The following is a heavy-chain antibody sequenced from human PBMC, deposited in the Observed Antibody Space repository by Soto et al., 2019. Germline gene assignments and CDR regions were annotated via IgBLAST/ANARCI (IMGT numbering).Heavy chain of an antibody. D-gene: IGHD4-17*01. V-gene: IGHV1-69*12. J-gene: IGHJ6*02. CDR1: GGTFSSYA. CDR2: IIPIFGTA. Sequence: QVQLVQSGAEVKKPGSSVKVSCKASGGTFSSYAISWVRQAPGQGLEWMGGIIPIFGTANYVQKFQGRVTIPADESTSTAYRELSSLRSEDTAVYYCARGADLRRRYYYYGMDVWGQGTTVTVSS. CDR3: ARGADLRRRYYYYGMDV.